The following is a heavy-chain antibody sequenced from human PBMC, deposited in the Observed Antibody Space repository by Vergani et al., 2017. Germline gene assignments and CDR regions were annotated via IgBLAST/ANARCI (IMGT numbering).Heavy chain of an antibody. D-gene: IGHD1-14*01. CDR3: ARDTRGPEGADY. CDR2: ISTSSSYI. J-gene: IGHJ4*02. Sequence: EVQLVESGGGLVKPGGSLRLSCAASGLTFSTYAMNWVRQPPGKGLEWVSSISTSSSYIYYADSVKGRFTISRDNAKNSLYLQMNNLRAEDTAVYYCARDTRGPEGADYWGQGTLVTVSS. CDR1: GLTFSTYA. V-gene: IGHV3-21*02.